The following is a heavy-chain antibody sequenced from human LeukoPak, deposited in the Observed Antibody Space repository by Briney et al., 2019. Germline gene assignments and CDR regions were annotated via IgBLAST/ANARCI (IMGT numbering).Heavy chain of an antibody. CDR1: GFIFSKHW. J-gene: IGHJ4*02. CDR2: LNLDGSTT. CDR3: ARESSGSYWG. Sequence: GGSLRLSCVASGFIFSKHWMHWVRQAPGKGLVWVSRLNLDGSTTSYADSVKGRFTISRDNARNTLYLQMNSLRVDDTGVYYCARESSGSYWGWGQGTLVTVSS. D-gene: IGHD3-10*01. V-gene: IGHV3-74*01.